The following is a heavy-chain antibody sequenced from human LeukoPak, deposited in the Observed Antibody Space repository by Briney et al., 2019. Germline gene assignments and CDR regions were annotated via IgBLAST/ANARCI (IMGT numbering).Heavy chain of an antibody. CDR3: ARECYYDSSGYPYCFDY. Sequence: GGSLRLSCAASGFTFSSYSMNWGRQAPGKGLEWVSSISSSSSYIYYADSVKGRFTISRDNAKNSLYLQMNSLRAEDTAVYYCARECYYDSSGYPYCFDYWGQGTLVTVSS. J-gene: IGHJ4*02. CDR1: GFTFSSYS. D-gene: IGHD3-22*01. CDR2: ISSSSSYI. V-gene: IGHV3-21*01.